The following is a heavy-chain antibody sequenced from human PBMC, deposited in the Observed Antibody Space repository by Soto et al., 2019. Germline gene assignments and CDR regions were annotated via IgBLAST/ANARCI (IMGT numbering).Heavy chain of an antibody. CDR2: IFYSGGT. Sequence: QLLLQESGPGLVKPSETLSLTCTVSGGSILDSTYYWAWIRQSPGKGLEWIGTIFYSGGTFYTPSLKSRVTMSVDTSNNQFSLKLSSVTAADTAVYSCARQGSGYDYGWFDPWGQGTLVTVSS. V-gene: IGHV4-39*01. D-gene: IGHD3-22*01. J-gene: IGHJ5*02. CDR3: ARQGSGYDYGWFDP. CDR1: GGSILDSTYY.